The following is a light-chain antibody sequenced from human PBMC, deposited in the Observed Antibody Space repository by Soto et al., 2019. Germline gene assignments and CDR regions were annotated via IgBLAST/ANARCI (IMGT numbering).Light chain of an antibody. CDR3: QAWDSSTEV. J-gene: IGLJ1*01. CDR1: KLGDKY. CDR2: QNN. V-gene: IGLV3-1*01. Sequence: SYELTQPPSVSVSPGQTASITCSGDKLGDKYACWYQQKPGQSPVLVIHQNNKRPSGIPERFSGSNSGNTATLTISGTQAMDEADYYCQAWDSSTEVFGTGTKLTVL.